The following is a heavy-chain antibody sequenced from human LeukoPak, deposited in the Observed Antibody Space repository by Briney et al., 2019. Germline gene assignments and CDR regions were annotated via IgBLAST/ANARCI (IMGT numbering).Heavy chain of an antibody. Sequence: GGSLRLSCSASGFTFSSYAMSWVRQAPGKGLEWVTLISYDGYDKSYADSVRGRFTISRDNSKNTLYLQMDSLRSEDTAVYYCARDFFPIVDSSWYEIGYWGQGTLVTVSS. D-gene: IGHD6-13*01. CDR2: ISYDGYDK. V-gene: IGHV3-30-3*01. CDR1: GFTFSSYA. CDR3: ARDFFPIVDSSWYEIGY. J-gene: IGHJ4*02.